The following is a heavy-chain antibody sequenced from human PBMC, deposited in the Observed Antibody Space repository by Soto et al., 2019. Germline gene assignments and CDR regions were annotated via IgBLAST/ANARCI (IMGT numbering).Heavy chain of an antibody. Sequence: SGGSLRLSCAASGFTFDDYAMHWVRQAPGKGLEWVSAISGSGGSTYYADSVKGRFTISRDNSKNTLYLQMNSLRAEDTAVYYCAKPVYGDYGDYYFDYWGQGTLVTVSS. V-gene: IGHV3-23*01. CDR1: GFTFDDYA. CDR3: AKPVYGDYGDYYFDY. D-gene: IGHD4-17*01. CDR2: ISGSGGST. J-gene: IGHJ4*02.